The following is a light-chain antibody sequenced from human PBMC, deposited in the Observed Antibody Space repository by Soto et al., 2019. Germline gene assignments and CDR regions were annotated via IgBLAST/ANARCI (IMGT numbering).Light chain of an antibody. J-gene: IGKJ1*01. CDR1: QSVSSW. Sequence: DIQMTQSPSTLSASVGDRVTIPCRASQSVSSWLAWYQRKPGKAPKLLISQASSLESGVPSRFSGSGSGTDFTLTISSLQPDDFATYYCQQYNIRWTCGQGTKVDIK. CDR3: QQYNIRWT. CDR2: QAS. V-gene: IGKV1-5*03.